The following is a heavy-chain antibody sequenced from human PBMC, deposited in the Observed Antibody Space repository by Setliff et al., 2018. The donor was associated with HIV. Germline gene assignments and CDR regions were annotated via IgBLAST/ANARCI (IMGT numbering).Heavy chain of an antibody. V-gene: IGHV4-61*09. CDR1: GGSITSGNYF. Sequence: SETLSLTCTVSGGSITSGNYFWTWIRQPAGKGLEWIGHIYTDGSTNYNPSFRCRVTISVDSSKNRFSLKLSSVTAADTAVYYCARDARWLQFPYFDYWGQGTLVTVSS. J-gene: IGHJ4*01. CDR2: IYTDGST. D-gene: IGHD5-12*01. CDR3: ARDARWLQFPYFDY.